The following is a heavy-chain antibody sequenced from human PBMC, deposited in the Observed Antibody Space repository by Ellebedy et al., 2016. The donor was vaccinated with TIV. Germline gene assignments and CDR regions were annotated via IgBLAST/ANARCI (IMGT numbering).Heavy chain of an antibody. CDR2: IKSKTDGGTT. J-gene: IGHJ4*02. CDR1: GFTFSNAW. Sequence: GESLKISCAASGFTFSNAWMNWVRQAPGKGLEWVGRIKSKTDGGTTDYAAPVKGRFTISRDDSKNTLYLQMNSLRVEDTAVYYCTRGPTNGGFDYWGQGTLVTVSS. V-gene: IGHV3-15*07. CDR3: TRGPTNGGFDY. D-gene: IGHD7-27*01.